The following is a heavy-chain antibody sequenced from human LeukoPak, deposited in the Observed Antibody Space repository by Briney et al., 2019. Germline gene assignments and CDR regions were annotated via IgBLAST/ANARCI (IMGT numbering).Heavy chain of an antibody. CDR2: INPNSGGT. J-gene: IGHJ4*02. CDR3: ARRAVEYNWNDFDF. V-gene: IGHV1-2*02. CDR1: GYTFTRYY. D-gene: IGHD1-1*01. Sequence: ASVKVSFKAAGYTFTRYYMYWVRQAPGQGLEWMGWINPNSGGTKYAQKFQGRVTMTRDTSITTAYMELSRLRSDDMAVYFCARRAVEYNWNDFDFWGQGTLVIVSS.